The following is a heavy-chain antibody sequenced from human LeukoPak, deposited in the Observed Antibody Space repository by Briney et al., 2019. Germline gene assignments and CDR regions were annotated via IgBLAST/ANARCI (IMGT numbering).Heavy chain of an antibody. J-gene: IGHJ3*02. CDR1: GFTSSSYA. V-gene: IGHV3-23*01. CDR3: AKTLVVNWNWRVSSFDI. Sequence: GGSLRLSCAASGFTSSSYAMSWVRQAPGKELEWVSAISGSGGSTYYADSVKGRFTISRDNSKNTLYLQMNSLRAEDTAVYYCAKTLVVNWNWRVSSFDIWGQGTMVTVSS. D-gene: IGHD1-1*01. CDR2: ISGSGGST.